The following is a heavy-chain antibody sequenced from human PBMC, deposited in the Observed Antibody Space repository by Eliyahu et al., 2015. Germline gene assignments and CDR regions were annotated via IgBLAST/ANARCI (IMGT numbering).Heavy chain of an antibody. CDR2: VYGDDDX. CDR1: GXXXSSSGVG. D-gene: IGHD3-16*01. Sequence: QITLKESGTTRVKPTQTLTXTCTFSGXXXSSSGVGVGWVRPPXGKALEFLAXVYGDDDXRYXPSLKSRLTIMKDTSKNQXVLTLTDVDPVDTGTYYCAHRRDLGIPPRFWYFDFWGRGTLVTVSS. J-gene: IGHJ2*01. V-gene: IGHV2-5*02. CDR3: AHRRDLGIPPRFWYFDF.